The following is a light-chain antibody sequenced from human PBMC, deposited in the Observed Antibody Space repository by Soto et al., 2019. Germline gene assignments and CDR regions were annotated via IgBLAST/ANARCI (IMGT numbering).Light chain of an antibody. CDR2: NAF. J-gene: IGKJ2*01. V-gene: IGKV3-15*01. CDR1: QSVTTN. Sequence: EIMMTQSPATLSASPGERATLSCRASQSVTTNLAWYQKKPGQAPRLLIYNAFTRATGIAARFSGSGSGTDFTLTISSLQSEDFEVYYCQQYHNWPPFTFGQGTKLEIK. CDR3: QQYHNWPPFT.